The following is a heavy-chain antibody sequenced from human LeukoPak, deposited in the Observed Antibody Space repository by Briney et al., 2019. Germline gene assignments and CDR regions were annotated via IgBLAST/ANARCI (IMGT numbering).Heavy chain of an antibody. D-gene: IGHD3-22*01. CDR1: GYTFINSA. J-gene: IGHJ5*02. Sequence: GASVKVSCKASGYTFINSAMHWVRQAPGQRREGMGWVNACNGNTKYSQEFQGRVTITRDTSASTAYIELSSLRFEDMAVYYCARVNAAGNHYYHSLGGNWFDPWGQGTLVTVSS. V-gene: IGHV1-3*03. CDR3: ARVNAAGNHYYHSLGGNWFDP. CDR2: VNACNGNT.